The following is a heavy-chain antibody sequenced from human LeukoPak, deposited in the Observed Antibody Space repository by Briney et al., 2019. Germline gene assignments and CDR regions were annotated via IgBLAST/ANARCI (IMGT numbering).Heavy chain of an antibody. D-gene: IGHD4-17*01. J-gene: IGHJ4*02. Sequence: GASVKVSCKASGGTFSSYAISWVRQAPGQGLEWMGRIIPILGIANYAQKSQGRVTITADKSTSTAYMELSSLRSEDTAVYYCARDHTHNDYGDSWLDYWGQGTLVTVSS. CDR3: ARDHTHNDYGDSWLDY. CDR1: GGTFSSYA. CDR2: IIPILGIA. V-gene: IGHV1-69*04.